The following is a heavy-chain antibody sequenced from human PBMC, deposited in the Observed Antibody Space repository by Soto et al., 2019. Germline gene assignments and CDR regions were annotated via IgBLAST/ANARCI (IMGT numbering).Heavy chain of an antibody. CDR3: ATPGSIFGVNYWVDY. CDR1: GYTLTELS. D-gene: IGHD3-3*01. Sequence: ASVKVSCKVSGYTLTELSMHWVRQAPGKGLEWMGGFDPEDGETIYAQKFQGRVTMTEDTSADTAYMELSSLRSEDTAVYYCATPGSIFGVNYWVDYWGQGTLVTVSS. V-gene: IGHV1-24*01. CDR2: FDPEDGET. J-gene: IGHJ4*02.